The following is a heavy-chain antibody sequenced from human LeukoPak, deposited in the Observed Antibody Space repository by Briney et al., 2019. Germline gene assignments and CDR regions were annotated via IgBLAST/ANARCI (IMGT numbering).Heavy chain of an antibody. D-gene: IGHD6-25*01. Sequence: PSETLSLTCAVSGGSCDDYYCSWIRQPPGKGLEWIGEIHPSGIFYYNSSLMSRVTISIDTSKSQFSLRLTSVTAADTAFYYCARGSDRSKAGDHWGQGSLVTVSS. CDR2: IHPSGIF. CDR1: GGSCDDYY. CDR3: ARGSDRSKAGDH. J-gene: IGHJ4*02. V-gene: IGHV4-34*01.